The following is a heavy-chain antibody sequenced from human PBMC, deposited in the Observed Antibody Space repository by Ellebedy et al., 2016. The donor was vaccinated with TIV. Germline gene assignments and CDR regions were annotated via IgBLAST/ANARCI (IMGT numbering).Heavy chain of an antibody. V-gene: IGHV3-48*01. CDR2: ISSSHSPI. CDR1: GFTFGNHN. Sequence: GESLKISCAASGFTFGNHNMNWVRQAPGKGLEWIAYISSSHSPIYYADSVKGRFTISRDNAENSLHLQMNSLRAEDTAVYYCARDHFSSGWSPYPNDGFDIWGQGTMVTVTS. D-gene: IGHD6-19*01. CDR3: ARDHFSSGWSPYPNDGFDI. J-gene: IGHJ3*02.